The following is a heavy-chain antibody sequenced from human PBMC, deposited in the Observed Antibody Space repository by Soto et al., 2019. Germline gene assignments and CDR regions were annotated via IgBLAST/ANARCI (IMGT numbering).Heavy chain of an antibody. D-gene: IGHD3-10*01. CDR1: GGSFSGYY. Sequence: LSLTCAVYGGSFSGYYWSWIRQPPGKGLEWIGEINHSGSTNYNPSLKSRVTISVDTSKNQFSLKLSSVTAADTAVYYCARARVLWFGGTGGDAFDIWGQGTMVTVSS. V-gene: IGHV4-34*01. J-gene: IGHJ3*02. CDR2: INHSGST. CDR3: ARARVLWFGGTGGDAFDI.